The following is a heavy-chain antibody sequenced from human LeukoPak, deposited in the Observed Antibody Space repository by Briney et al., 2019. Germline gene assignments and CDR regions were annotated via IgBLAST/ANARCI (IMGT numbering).Heavy chain of an antibody. CDR1: GYTFTGYY. J-gene: IGHJ5*02. CDR3: ARGQYQLLYEKYNWFDP. Sequence: GASVKVSCKASGYTFTGYYMHWVRQAPGQGLEWMGWINPNSGGTNYAQKFQGRVTMTRDTSISTAYMELSRLRSDDTAVYYCARGQYQLLYEKYNWFDPWGQGTLVTVSS. D-gene: IGHD2-2*02. CDR2: INPNSGGT. V-gene: IGHV1-2*02.